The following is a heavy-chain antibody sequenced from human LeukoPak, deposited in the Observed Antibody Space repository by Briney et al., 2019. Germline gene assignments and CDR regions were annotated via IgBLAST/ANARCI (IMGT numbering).Heavy chain of an antibody. Sequence: SETLSLTCTVSGVSVSSYYWSWIRQPPGKGLEWVGYIYYSGSTNYNPSLKSRVTMSVDTSKNQFSLKLSSVTAADTAVYYCARGGYSGDYWGQGTLVTVSS. V-gene: IGHV4-59*02. J-gene: IGHJ4*02. CDR3: ARGGYSGDY. D-gene: IGHD5-12*01. CDR1: GVSVSSYY. CDR2: IYYSGST.